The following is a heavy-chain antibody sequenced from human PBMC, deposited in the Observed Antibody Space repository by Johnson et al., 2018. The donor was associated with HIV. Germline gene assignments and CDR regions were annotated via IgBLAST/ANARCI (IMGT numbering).Heavy chain of an antibody. CDR2: ISWNSGSI. CDR3: ARNPLFSAFDI. D-gene: IGHD3-10*02. V-gene: IGHV3-9*01. J-gene: IGHJ3*02. CDR1: GFTFDYYA. Sequence: VQLVESGVGLVQPGRSLRLSCAASGFTFDYYAMHWVRQAPGKGLEWVSGISWNSGSIGYVDSVKGRFTVSRDNAKNSLYLQMNSLRAEDTAVYYCARNPLFSAFDIWGQGTMVTVSS.